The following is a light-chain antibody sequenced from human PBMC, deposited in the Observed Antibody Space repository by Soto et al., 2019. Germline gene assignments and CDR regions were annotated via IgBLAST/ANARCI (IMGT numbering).Light chain of an antibody. CDR1: ESVSTN. V-gene: IGKV3-15*01. J-gene: IGKJ4*01. Sequence: EIVMTQSPATLSVSPGERATLSCSASESVSTNFAWYQQKPGQAPRLLIYYASTRATGIPARFSGSGSGTEFTLTISSLQSEDFAVYYCQQYDNWPPLTFGGGTKVEIK. CDR3: QQYDNWPPLT. CDR2: YAS.